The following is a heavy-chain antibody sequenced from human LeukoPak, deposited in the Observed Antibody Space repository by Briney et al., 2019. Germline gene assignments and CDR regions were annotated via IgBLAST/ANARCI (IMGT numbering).Heavy chain of an antibody. D-gene: IGHD5-12*01. CDR1: GFTFTSYS. Sequence: PGGSLRLSCAASGFTFTSYSMSWVRQAPGKGLEWVSAISGSGGSTYYADSVKGRFTISRDNSKNTLYLQMNSLRAEDTAVYYCAKVYGYSGYDFSRPPYYFDYWGQGTLVTVSS. CDR2: ISGSGGST. CDR3: AKVYGYSGYDFSRPPYYFDY. J-gene: IGHJ4*02. V-gene: IGHV3-23*01.